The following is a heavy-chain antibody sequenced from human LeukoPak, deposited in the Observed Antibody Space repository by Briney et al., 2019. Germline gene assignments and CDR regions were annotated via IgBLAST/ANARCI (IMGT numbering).Heavy chain of an antibody. Sequence: TGGSLRLSCAASGFTFSNYALHWVRQAPGKGLEWVAVISYDGSNKFYADSVRGRFTISRDNSKNTLFLQMNSLRPEDTAVYYCARGPDYDILADYFDCWGQGTLVTVSS. CDR1: GFTFSNYA. J-gene: IGHJ4*02. V-gene: IGHV3-30*04. CDR3: ARGPDYDILADYFDC. CDR2: ISYDGSNK. D-gene: IGHD3-9*01.